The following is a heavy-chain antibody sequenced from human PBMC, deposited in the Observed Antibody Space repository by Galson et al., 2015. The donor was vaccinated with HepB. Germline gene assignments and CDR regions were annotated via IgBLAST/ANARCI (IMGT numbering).Heavy chain of an antibody. V-gene: IGHV3-30-3*01. Sequence: SLRLSCAASGFTFSSYAMHWVRQAPGKGLEWVAVISYDGSNKYYADSVKGRFTISRDNSKNTLYLQMNSLRAEDTAVYYCARARRVYSSSSEGPHFDYWGQGTLVTVSS. CDR3: ARARRVYSSSSEGPHFDY. D-gene: IGHD6-6*01. CDR2: ISYDGSNK. J-gene: IGHJ4*02. CDR1: GFTFSSYA.